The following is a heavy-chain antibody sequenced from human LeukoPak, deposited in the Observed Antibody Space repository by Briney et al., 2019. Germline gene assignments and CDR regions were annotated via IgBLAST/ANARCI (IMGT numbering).Heavy chain of an antibody. V-gene: IGHV4-39*07. Sequence: SSETLSLTCTVSGASISYSSYFWGWLCQPPGKGLEWIGEINHSGSTNYNPSLKSRVTISVDTSKNQFSLKLSSVTAADTAVYYCARVSGSSGEFDYWGQGTLVTVSS. CDR2: INHSGST. D-gene: IGHD1-26*01. J-gene: IGHJ4*02. CDR1: GASISYSSYF. CDR3: ARVSGSSGEFDY.